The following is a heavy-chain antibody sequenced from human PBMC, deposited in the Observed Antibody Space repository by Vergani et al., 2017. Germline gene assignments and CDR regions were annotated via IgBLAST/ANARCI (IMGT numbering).Heavy chain of an antibody. Sequence: EVQLLESGGGLVQPGGSLRLSCAASGFTFSSYAMSWVRQAPGKGLEWVSAISGSGGRTYYADSVKGRFTISRAHSKNTLYLQMNSLRAEDTAVYYCAREAVVGDVWLVGGNWFDPWGQGTLVTVSS. CDR3: AREAVVGDVWLVGGNWFDP. V-gene: IGHV3-23*01. J-gene: IGHJ5*02. CDR1: GFTFSSYA. CDR2: ISGSGGRT. D-gene: IGHD4-23*01.